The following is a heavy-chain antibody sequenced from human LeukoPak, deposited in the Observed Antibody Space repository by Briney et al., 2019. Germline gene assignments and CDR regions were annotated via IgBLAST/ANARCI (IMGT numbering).Heavy chain of an antibody. CDR2: IYYSGST. Sequence: PSETLSLTCTVSGGSISTYYWSWIRQPPGKGLEWIGYIYYSGSTNYNPSLKSRVTISVDTSKNQFSLKLSSVTAADTAVYYCARVSEMVDAFDIWGQGTMVTVSS. V-gene: IGHV4-59*01. CDR3: ARVSEMVDAFDI. D-gene: IGHD5-24*01. J-gene: IGHJ3*02. CDR1: GGSISTYY.